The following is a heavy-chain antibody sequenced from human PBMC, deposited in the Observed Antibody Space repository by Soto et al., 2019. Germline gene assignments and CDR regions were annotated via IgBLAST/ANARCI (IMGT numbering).Heavy chain of an antibody. Sequence: PSETLSLTCAVSGGSISSYYWSWIRQPPGKGLEWIGYIYYSGSTNYNPSLKSRVTISVDTSKNQFSLKLSSVTAADTAVYYCARGCSGGSCYSDYYYGMDVWGQGTTVTVSS. D-gene: IGHD2-15*01. J-gene: IGHJ6*02. CDR2: IYYSGST. V-gene: IGHV4-59*08. CDR3: ARGCSGGSCYSDYYYGMDV. CDR1: GGSISSYY.